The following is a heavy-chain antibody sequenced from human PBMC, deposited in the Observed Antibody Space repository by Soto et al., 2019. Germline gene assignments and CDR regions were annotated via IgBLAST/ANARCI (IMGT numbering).Heavy chain of an antibody. CDR3: AKFWRSSGWYSRRYYYYGMDV. D-gene: IGHD6-19*01. Sequence: GGSLRLSCAASGFTFSSYAMSWVRQAPGKGLEWVSAISGSGGSTYYADSVKGRFTISRDNSKNTLYLQMNSLRAEDTAVYYCAKFWRSSGWYSRRYYYYGMDVWGQGTTVTVSS. CDR1: GFTFSSYA. V-gene: IGHV3-23*01. J-gene: IGHJ6*02. CDR2: ISGSGGST.